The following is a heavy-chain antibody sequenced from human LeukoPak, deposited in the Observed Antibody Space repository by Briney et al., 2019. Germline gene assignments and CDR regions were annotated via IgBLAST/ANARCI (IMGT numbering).Heavy chain of an antibody. Sequence: GGSLRLSCAASGFTFSSYAMHWVRQAPDKGLEWMAVISDGGSDKYYADSVRGRFTIPRDNSENTLTLQMSSLRAEDTALYYCARGISSGIVVTAIAYWGQGTLVTVSS. D-gene: IGHD2-21*02. CDR3: ARGISSGIVVTAIAY. CDR2: ISDGGSDK. V-gene: IGHV3-30-3*01. J-gene: IGHJ4*02. CDR1: GFTFSSYA.